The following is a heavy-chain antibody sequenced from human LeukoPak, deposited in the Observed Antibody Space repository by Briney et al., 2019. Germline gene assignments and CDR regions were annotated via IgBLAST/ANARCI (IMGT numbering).Heavy chain of an antibody. D-gene: IGHD3-22*01. CDR2: IHYSEST. V-gene: IGHV4-31*03. Sequence: SETLSLTCTVSGGSIRSGGDYWSWIRQHPGKGLEWIGYIHYSESTYYNPSLRSRVTISVDTSKNQFSLKLISVTAADTAVYFCARGHEDYDSSGYYRFDYWGQGTLVTVSS. CDR3: ARGHEDYDSSGYYRFDY. J-gene: IGHJ4*02. CDR1: GGSIRSGGDY.